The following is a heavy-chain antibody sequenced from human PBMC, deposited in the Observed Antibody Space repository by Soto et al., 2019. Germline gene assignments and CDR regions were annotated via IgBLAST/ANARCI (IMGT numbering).Heavy chain of an antibody. D-gene: IGHD4-17*01. J-gene: IGHJ5*02. Sequence: SETLSLTCTVSGGSISSSSYYWGWVRQPPGKGLEWIGSIYYSGSTYYNPSLKSRVTISVDTSKNQFSLKLSSVTAADTAVYYCARLKTSPPHLDYGDDNWFDPWGQGTLVTVSS. CDR1: GGSISSSSYY. CDR3: ARLKTSPPHLDYGDDNWFDP. CDR2: IYYSGST. V-gene: IGHV4-39*01.